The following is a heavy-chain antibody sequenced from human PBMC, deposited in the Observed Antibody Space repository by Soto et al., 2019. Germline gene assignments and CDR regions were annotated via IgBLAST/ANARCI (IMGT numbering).Heavy chain of an antibody. CDR1: GFTFSSYG. Sequence: QVQLVESGGGVVQPGRSLRLSCAASGFTFSSYGMHWVRQAPGKGLEWVAVISYDGSNKYYADSVKGRFTISRDNSKNTLYLQMNSLRAEDTAVYYCAKDIVYPGIAAAGLINWFDPWGQGTLVTVSS. V-gene: IGHV3-30*18. CDR2: ISYDGSNK. J-gene: IGHJ5*02. D-gene: IGHD6-13*01. CDR3: AKDIVYPGIAAAGLINWFDP.